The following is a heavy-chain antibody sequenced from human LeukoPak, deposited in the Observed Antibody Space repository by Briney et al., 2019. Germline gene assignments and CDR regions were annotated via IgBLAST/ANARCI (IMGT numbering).Heavy chain of an antibody. CDR1: GYTFTSYG. J-gene: IGHJ4*02. CDR3: AGQLGQWLVRGDFDY. CDR2: ISAYNGNT. Sequence: GASVKVSCKASGYTFTSYGISWVRQAPGQGLEWMGWISAYNGNTNYAQKLQGRVTMTTDTSTSTAYMELRSLRSDDTAVYYCAGQLGQWLVRGDFDYWGQGTLVTVSS. V-gene: IGHV1-18*01. D-gene: IGHD6-19*01.